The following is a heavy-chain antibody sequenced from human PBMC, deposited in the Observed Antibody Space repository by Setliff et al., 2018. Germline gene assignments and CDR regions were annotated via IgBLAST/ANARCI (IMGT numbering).Heavy chain of an antibody. CDR3: ARGVAGASPNYYYMDA. V-gene: IGHV1-18*01. CDR1: GYTFAAYG. J-gene: IGHJ6*03. D-gene: IGHD6-19*01. Sequence: ASVKVSCKTSGYTFAAYGITWVRQAPGQGLEWTGWISGHNNKTKYAQKVQGRVTMTTDKSTSTAYMELKSLKSDDTAMYFCARGVAGASPNYYYMDAWGRGTTVTVSS. CDR2: ISGHNNKT.